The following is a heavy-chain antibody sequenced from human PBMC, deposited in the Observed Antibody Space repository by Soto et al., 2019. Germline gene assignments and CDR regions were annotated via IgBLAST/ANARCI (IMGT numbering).Heavy chain of an antibody. J-gene: IGHJ4*02. CDR3: AKDLGLSTYGDYAHY. Sequence: GGSLRLSCAASGFTFVSLAMSCVRQAPGKGLEWVSAISGSGGSTYYADSVKGRFTISRDNSKNTLYLQMNSQRAEDTAVYYCAKDLGLSTYGDYAHYWGQGTLVTVSS. D-gene: IGHD4-17*01. CDR1: GFTFVSLA. CDR2: ISGSGGST. V-gene: IGHV3-23*01.